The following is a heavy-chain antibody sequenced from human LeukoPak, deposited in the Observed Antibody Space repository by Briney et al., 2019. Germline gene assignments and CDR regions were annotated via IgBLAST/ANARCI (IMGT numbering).Heavy chain of an antibody. Sequence: ASVKVSCKASGYTFTSYSVHWVRQAPGQGLDWMGIINPSGGSTSYAQKFQGRVAMTRDTSTSTVYMQLSSLRSEDTAVYYCARAISPVAYYGMDVWGQGTTVPVSS. CDR2: INPSGGST. CDR1: GYTFTSYS. V-gene: IGHV1-46*01. CDR3: ARAISPVAYYGMDV. J-gene: IGHJ6*02. D-gene: IGHD3-3*01.